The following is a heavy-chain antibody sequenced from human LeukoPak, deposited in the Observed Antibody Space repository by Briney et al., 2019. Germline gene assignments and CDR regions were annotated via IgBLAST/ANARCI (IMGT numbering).Heavy chain of an antibody. V-gene: IGHV3-48*03. CDR1: GFTFSSYE. Sequence: PGGSLRLSCAASGFTFSSYERNWVRQAPGKGLEWVSYISSSGSTIYYADSVKGRFTISRDNAKNSLYLQMNSLRAEDTAVYYCATTYYYGSGSYYEELEGHDYWGQGTLVTVSS. CDR3: ATTYYYGSGSYYEELEGHDY. J-gene: IGHJ4*02. CDR2: ISSSGSTI. D-gene: IGHD3-10*01.